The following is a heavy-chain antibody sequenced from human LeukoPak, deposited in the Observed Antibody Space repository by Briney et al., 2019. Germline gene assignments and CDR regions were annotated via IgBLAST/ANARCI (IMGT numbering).Heavy chain of an antibody. CDR1: GGTFTLYA. Sequence: SVKVSCKASGGTFTLYAISWVRQAPGQGLEWMGGIIPIFVTENYAQKFQDRVTITADESTTTAYMELSSLRSEDTAVYYCARTGLGEPIYYGMDVWGKGTTVTVSS. CDR2: IIPIFVTE. D-gene: IGHD3-16*01. V-gene: IGHV1-69*13. J-gene: IGHJ6*04. CDR3: ARTGLGEPIYYGMDV.